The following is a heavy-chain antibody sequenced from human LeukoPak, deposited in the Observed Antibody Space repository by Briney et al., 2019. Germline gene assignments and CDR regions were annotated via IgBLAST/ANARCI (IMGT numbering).Heavy chain of an antibody. D-gene: IGHD6-19*01. CDR3: ARQQWLDGAYYFDY. CDR2: IKQDGSDK. V-gene: IGHV3-7*01. CDR1: GFTFTTYW. J-gene: IGHJ4*02. Sequence: GGSLRLSCAASGFTFTTYWMTWVRQAPGKGLEWVANIKQDGSDKYYVDSVKGRFTISRDNAKNSLYLQMNSLRAEDTAVYYCARQQWLDGAYYFDYWGQGTLVTVSS.